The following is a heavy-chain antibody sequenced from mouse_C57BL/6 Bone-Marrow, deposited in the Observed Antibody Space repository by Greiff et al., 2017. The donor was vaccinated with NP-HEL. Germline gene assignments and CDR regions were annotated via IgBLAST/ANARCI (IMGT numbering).Heavy chain of an antibody. CDR2: TFYSGIT. CDR1: GFSINSDCY. V-gene: IGHV3-3*01. CDR3: ARGVYDGYYGYAMDY. J-gene: IGHJ4*01. Sequence: EVKLVESGPSLVRPSQTLSLTCTVTGFSINSDCYWIWIRQFPGNKLEYIGYTFYSGITYYNPSLESRTYITRDTSKNQFSLKLSSVTTEDTATYYCARGVYDGYYGYAMDYWGQGTSVTVSS. D-gene: IGHD2-3*01.